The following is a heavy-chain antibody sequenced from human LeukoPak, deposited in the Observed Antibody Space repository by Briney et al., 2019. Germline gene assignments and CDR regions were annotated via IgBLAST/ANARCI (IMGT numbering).Heavy chain of an antibody. D-gene: IGHD3-3*01. CDR2: IWYDGSNK. V-gene: IGHV3-33*06. CDR1: GFTFSSYG. Sequence: GGSLRLSCAASGFTFSSYGMHWVRQAPGKGLEWVAVIWYDGSNKYYADSVKGRFTISRDNSKNTLYLQMNSLRVEDTAVYYCAKHPYNDFWSGYYKGFDYWGQGTLVTVSS. CDR3: AKHPYNDFWSGYYKGFDY. J-gene: IGHJ4*02.